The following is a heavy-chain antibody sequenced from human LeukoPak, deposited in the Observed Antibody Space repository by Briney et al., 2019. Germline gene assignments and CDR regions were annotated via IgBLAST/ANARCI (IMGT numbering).Heavy chain of an antibody. CDR3: ATPIVVVISRRNETFDY. CDR1: GFTFSSYA. J-gene: IGHJ4*02. CDR2: ISYDGSNK. D-gene: IGHD3-22*01. Sequence: GGSLRLSCAASGFTFSSYAMHWVRQAPGKGLEWVAVISYDGSNKYYADSVKGRFTISRDNSKNTLYLQMNSLRAEDTAVYYCATPIVVVISRRNETFDYWGQGTLVTVSS. V-gene: IGHV3-30*01.